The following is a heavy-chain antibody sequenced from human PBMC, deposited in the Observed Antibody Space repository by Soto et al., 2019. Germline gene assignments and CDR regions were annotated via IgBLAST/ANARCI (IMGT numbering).Heavy chain of an antibody. CDR2: ISGSGGST. V-gene: IGHV3-23*01. CDR1: GFTFSSYA. D-gene: IGHD4-17*01. CDR3: AYAYGDYGPRDY. J-gene: IGHJ4*02. Sequence: EVQLLESGGGLVQPGGSLRLSCAASGFTFSSYAMSWVRQAPGKGLEWVSAISGSGGSTYYADSVKGRFTISRDNSKNTLYLQMNSLRGEDTAVYYCAYAYGDYGPRDYWGQGTLVTVSS.